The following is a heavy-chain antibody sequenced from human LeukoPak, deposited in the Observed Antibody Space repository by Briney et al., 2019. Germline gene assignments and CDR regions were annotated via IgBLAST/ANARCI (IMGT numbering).Heavy chain of an antibody. CDR1: GFTFSSYA. V-gene: IGHV4-31*02. CDR2: IYYTGST. D-gene: IGHD3-22*01. CDR3: TRDGPRSSGYPEN. Sequence: LRLSCAASGFTFSSYAMSWVRQHPGKGLEWIGYIYYTGSTYYNPSLKSRVGISVDTSKNQFSLKLSSVTAADTAVYYCTRDGPRSSGYPENWGQGTLVTVSS. J-gene: IGHJ4*02.